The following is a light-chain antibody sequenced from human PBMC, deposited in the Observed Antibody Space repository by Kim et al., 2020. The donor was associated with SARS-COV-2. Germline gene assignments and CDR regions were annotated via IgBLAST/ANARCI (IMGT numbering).Light chain of an antibody. CDR1: QSVLYSSNNKNY. CDR2: WAS. V-gene: IGKV4-1*01. J-gene: IGKJ3*01. CDR3: QQYYSTPRT. Sequence: ATNNCKSSQSVLYSSNNKNYLAWYRQKPGQPPKLLIYWASTRESGVPDRFSGSGSGTDFTLTIGSLQAEDVAVYYCQQYYSTPRTFGPGTKVDIK.